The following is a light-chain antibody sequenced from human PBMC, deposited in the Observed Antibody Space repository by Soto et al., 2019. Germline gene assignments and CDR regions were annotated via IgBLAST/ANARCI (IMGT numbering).Light chain of an antibody. J-gene: IGKJ5*01. V-gene: IGKV3-11*01. CDR2: DAY. CDR1: QSFRGL. CDR3: QQRHMWPIT. Sequence: EFVLTQAPVTLSLSPGERATLSCRSSQSFRGLLAWYQQKPGRAPRLLIYDAYNRATGIPPRFSCSGSGTDFTLTISSLEPEDSAVYYCQQRHMWPITFGQGTRLEIK.